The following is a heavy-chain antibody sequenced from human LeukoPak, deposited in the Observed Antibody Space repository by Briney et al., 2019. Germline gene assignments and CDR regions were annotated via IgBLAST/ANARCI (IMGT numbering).Heavy chain of an antibody. CDR3: VKGMYASYH. D-gene: IGHD2-8*01. V-gene: IGHV3-30*18. CDR1: GFTFSNYG. J-gene: IGHJ5*02. CDR2: ISYDGSNK. Sequence: GGSLRLSCAASGFTFSNYGMHWVRQAPGKGLEWVALISYDGSNKYYADSVKGRFTIPRDNSKNTLNLQMNSLRAEDTAVYYCVKGMYASYHWGQGTLVTVSS.